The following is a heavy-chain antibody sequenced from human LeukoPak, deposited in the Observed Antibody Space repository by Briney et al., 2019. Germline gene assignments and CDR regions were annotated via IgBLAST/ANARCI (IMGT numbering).Heavy chain of an antibody. CDR2: ISGSGGST. D-gene: IGHD3-3*01. V-gene: IGHV3-23*01. CDR3: ATLGILEWLLSPFDY. Sequence: PGGSLRLSCAASGFTFSSYAMSWVRQAPGKGLEWVSAISGSGGSTYYADSVKGRFTISRDNSKNTLYLQMNSLRAEDTAVYYCATLGILEWLLSPFDYWGQGTLVTVSS. J-gene: IGHJ4*02. CDR1: GFTFSSYA.